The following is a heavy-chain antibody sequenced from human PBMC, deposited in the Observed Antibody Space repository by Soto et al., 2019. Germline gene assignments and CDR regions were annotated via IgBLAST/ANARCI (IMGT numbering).Heavy chain of an antibody. Sequence: PSETLSLTCSVSGGSVRSGNHFWNWIRQPPGRGLEWLGYTYYTGVTNYNPSLKSRVSMSVDTSKDQFSLNLTSLTAADTAVYYCARGGEPLGYYGLDVWGQGTTVTVSS. CDR1: GGSVRSGNHF. CDR2: TYYTGVT. J-gene: IGHJ6*02. V-gene: IGHV4-61*01. CDR3: ARGGEPLGYYGLDV.